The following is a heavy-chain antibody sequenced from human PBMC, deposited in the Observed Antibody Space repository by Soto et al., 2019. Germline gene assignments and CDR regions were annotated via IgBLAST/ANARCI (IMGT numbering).Heavy chain of an antibody. J-gene: IGHJ4*02. CDR2: ISGSGGST. Sequence: EVQLLESGGGLVQPGGSLRLSCAASGFTFSSYAMSWVRQAPGKGLEWVSAISGSGGSTYYADSVKGRFTISRDNSKNTLYLQMNSLRAEDTAVYYCAIVHIGGSYGYYWGQGTLVTVSS. D-gene: IGHD1-26*01. CDR1: GFTFSSYA. V-gene: IGHV3-23*01. CDR3: AIVHIGGSYGYY.